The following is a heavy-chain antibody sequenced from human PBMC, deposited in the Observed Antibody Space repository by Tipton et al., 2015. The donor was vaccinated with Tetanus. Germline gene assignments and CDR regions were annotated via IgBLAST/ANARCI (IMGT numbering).Heavy chain of an antibody. J-gene: IGHJ4*02. V-gene: IGHV4-34*01. CDR3: ARSTAGIGKSSIAARAFDY. Sequence: TLSLTCAVYGGSFSGYYWSWIRQPPGKGLEWIGEINHSGSTNYNPSLKSRVTISVDTSKNQFSLKLSSVTAADTAVYYCARSTAGIGKSSIAARAFDYWGQGTLVTVSS. CDR2: INHSGST. CDR1: GGSFSGYY. D-gene: IGHD6-6*01.